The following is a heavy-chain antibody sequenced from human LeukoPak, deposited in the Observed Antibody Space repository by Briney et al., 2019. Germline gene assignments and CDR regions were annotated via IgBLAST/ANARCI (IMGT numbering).Heavy chain of an antibody. Sequence: GGSLRLSCAASGFTFSSYSMNWVRQAPGKGLEGVSYISSSSSTIYYADSVKGRFTISRDNSKNTLYLQMDSLRAEDTAVYYCARDRGSGSSSHDHWGQGTLVTVSS. V-gene: IGHV3-48*01. J-gene: IGHJ4*02. CDR1: GFTFSSYS. CDR3: ARDRGSGSSSHDH. D-gene: IGHD1-26*01. CDR2: ISSSSSTI.